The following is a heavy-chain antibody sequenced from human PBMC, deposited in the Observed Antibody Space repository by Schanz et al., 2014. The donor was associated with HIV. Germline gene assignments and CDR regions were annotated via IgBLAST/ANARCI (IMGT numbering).Heavy chain of an antibody. CDR2: INPDGSAK. J-gene: IGHJ4*02. CDR3: AKEEQQLGGVGGYHFDY. CDR1: GFTFSSYG. V-gene: IGHV3-30*19. D-gene: IGHD6-13*01. Sequence: QVQLVESGGGVVQPGRSLRLSCAASGFTFSSYGMHWVRQAPGKGLEWVANINPDGSAKGYVDSVKGRFTISRDKSKNTLYRQMNSLRAEDTAVYYCAKEEQQLGGVGGYHFDYWGQGTLVTVSS.